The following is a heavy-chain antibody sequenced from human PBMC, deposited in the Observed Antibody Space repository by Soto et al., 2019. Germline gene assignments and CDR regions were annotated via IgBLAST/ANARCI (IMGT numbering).Heavy chain of an antibody. J-gene: IGHJ4*02. CDR2: IIPYYNTL. D-gene: IGHD6-13*01. Sequence: QAQVVQSGAEVRKPGSSVKLSCKASEGTFNSYAIAWVRQAPGQGLEWMGGIIPYYNTLNYAQKFQDRVTITADDSTNTVYMELSRLRSDDTAVYFCASGASRWYPYFFDSWAEGTRVTVSS. CDR1: EGTFNSYA. CDR3: ASGASRWYPYFFDS. V-gene: IGHV1-69*01.